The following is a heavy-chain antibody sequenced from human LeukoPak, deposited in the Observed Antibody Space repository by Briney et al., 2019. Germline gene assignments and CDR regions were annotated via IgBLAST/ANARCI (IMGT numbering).Heavy chain of an antibody. Sequence: GGSLRLSCAASGFTFSSYAMSWVRQAPGKGLEWVSAISSSGGSTYYADSVKGRFTISRDNSKNTLYLQMNSLRAEDTAVYYCAKDSGGSGSLADSDYWGQGTLVTVSS. J-gene: IGHJ4*02. V-gene: IGHV3-23*01. CDR1: GFTFSSYA. CDR2: ISSSGGST. D-gene: IGHD1-26*01. CDR3: AKDSGGSGSLADSDY.